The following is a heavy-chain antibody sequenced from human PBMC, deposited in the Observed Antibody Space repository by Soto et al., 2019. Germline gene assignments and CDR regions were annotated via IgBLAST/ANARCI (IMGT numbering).Heavy chain of an antibody. CDR1: GYTFTSYG. Sequence: ASVKVSCKASGYTFTSYGISWVRQAPGQGLEWMGWISAYNGNTNYAQKLQGRVTMTTDTSTSTAYMELRSLRSDDTAVYYCARDLPVFGGHGWFDPWGQGTLVTVSS. CDR3: ARDLPVFGGHGWFDP. D-gene: IGHD3-3*01. V-gene: IGHV1-18*01. J-gene: IGHJ5*02. CDR2: ISAYNGNT.